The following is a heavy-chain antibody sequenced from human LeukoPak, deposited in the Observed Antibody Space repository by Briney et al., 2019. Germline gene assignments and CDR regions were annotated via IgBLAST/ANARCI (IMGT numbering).Heavy chain of an antibody. D-gene: IGHD1-26*01. V-gene: IGHV4-31*02. CDR3: ARVRGSYGYDAFDI. J-gene: IGHJ3*02. CDR2: IYYSGST. CDR1: GGSISSGGYY. Sequence: SQTLSLTCTVSGGSISSGGYYWSWIRQHPGKGPEWIGYIYYSGSTYYNPSLKSRVTISVDRSENQFSLKLSSVTAADTAVYYCARVRGSYGYDAFDIWGQGTMVTVSS.